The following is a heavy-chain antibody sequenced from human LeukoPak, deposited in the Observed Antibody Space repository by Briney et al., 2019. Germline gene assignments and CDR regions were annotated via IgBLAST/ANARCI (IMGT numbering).Heavy chain of an antibody. CDR3: ARDGEQQLVFNYYYYYGMDV. J-gene: IGHJ6*02. V-gene: IGHV4-39*07. CDR1: GGSISSSSYY. D-gene: IGHD6-13*01. Sequence: PSETLSLTCTVSGGSISSSSYYWGWIRQPPGKGLEWIGSIYHSGSTYYNPSLKSRVTISVDTSKNQFSLKLSSVTAADTAVYYCARDGEQQLVFNYYYYYGMDVWGQGTTVTVSS. CDR2: IYHSGST.